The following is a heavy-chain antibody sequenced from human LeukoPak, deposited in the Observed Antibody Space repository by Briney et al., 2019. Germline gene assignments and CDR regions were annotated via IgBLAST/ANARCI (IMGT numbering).Heavy chain of an antibody. D-gene: IGHD3-22*01. J-gene: IGHJ3*02. CDR1: GITVSSNY. CDR3: AKGLTYYYDSSGYTECAFDI. Sequence: PGGSLRLSCAASGITVSSNYMTWVRQAPGKGLEWVSIIYSGGSTYYADSVKGRFTISRDNSKNTLYLQMNSLRAEDTAVYYCAKGLTYYYDSSGYTECAFDIWGQGAMVTVSS. V-gene: IGHV3-53*01. CDR2: IYSGGST.